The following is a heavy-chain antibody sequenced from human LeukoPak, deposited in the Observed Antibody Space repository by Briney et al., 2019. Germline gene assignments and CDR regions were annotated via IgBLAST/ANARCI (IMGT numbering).Heavy chain of an antibody. J-gene: IGHJ4*02. CDR3: ATSNYDILTGYYTNIFDY. V-gene: IGHV4-61*02. CDR2: IYTSGST. Sequence: SETLSLTCTVSGGSISSGSYYWSWIRQPAGKGLGWIGRIYTSGSTNYNPSLKSRVTISVDTSKNQFSLKLSSVTAADTAVYYCATSNYDILTGYYTNIFDYWGQGTLVTVSS. D-gene: IGHD3-9*01. CDR1: GGSISSGSYY.